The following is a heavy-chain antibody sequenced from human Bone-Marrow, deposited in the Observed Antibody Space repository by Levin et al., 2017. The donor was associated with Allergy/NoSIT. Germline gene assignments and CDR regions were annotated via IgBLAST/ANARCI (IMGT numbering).Heavy chain of an antibody. Sequence: ASVKVSCKASGYTFTGYYMHWVRQAPGQGLEWMGRINPNSGGTNYAQKFQGRVTMTRDTSISTAYMELSRLRSDDTAVYYCARDSPGIEAAAGISLDHYYYMDVWGKGTTVTVSS. CDR3: ARDSPGIEAAAGISLDHYYYMDV. J-gene: IGHJ6*03. CDR2: INPNSGGT. V-gene: IGHV1-2*06. D-gene: IGHD6-13*01. CDR1: GYTFTGYY.